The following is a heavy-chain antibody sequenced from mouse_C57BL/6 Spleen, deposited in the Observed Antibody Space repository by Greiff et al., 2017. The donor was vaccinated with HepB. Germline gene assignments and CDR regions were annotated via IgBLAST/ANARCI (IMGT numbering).Heavy chain of an antibody. V-gene: IGHV10-1*01. J-gene: IGHJ4*01. Sequence: EVKVVESGGGLVQPKGSLKLSCAASGFSFNTYAMNWVRQAPGKGLEWVARIRSKSNNYATYYADSVKARFTISRDDSESILYLQMNNLKTEDTAMYYCVSDGYYGAMDYWGQGTSVTVSS. CDR2: IRSKSNNYAT. CDR1: GFSFNTYA. D-gene: IGHD2-3*01. CDR3: VSDGYYGAMDY.